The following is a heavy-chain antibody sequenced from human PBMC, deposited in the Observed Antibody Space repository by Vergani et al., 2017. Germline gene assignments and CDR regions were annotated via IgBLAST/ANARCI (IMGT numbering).Heavy chain of an antibody. Sequence: QVQLRQWGAGLLKPSETLSLTCTLYGGSLSGYYWSWIRQPPGKGLEWIGEINHSGSTNYNPSLKSRVTISIDTSKNQFSLRLSSVTAADTAIYYCARDTEAGAVFDYWGQGSPVTVSS. CDR1: GGSLSGYY. D-gene: IGHD1-26*01. V-gene: IGHV4-34*01. CDR3: ARDTEAGAVFDY. CDR2: INHSGST. J-gene: IGHJ4*02.